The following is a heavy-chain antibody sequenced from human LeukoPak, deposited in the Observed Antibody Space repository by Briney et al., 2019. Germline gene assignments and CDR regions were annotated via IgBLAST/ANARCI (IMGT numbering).Heavy chain of an antibody. D-gene: IGHD4-17*01. CDR1: GFTVDSNY. CDR2: ISFDESNK. Sequence: GGSLRLSCAASGFTVDSNYLSWVRQAPGKGLEWVAVISFDESNKYYADSVKGRLTISRDNSKNTLYLQMNSLRAEDTAVYYCARASDITVTSSFGYWGQGTLVTVSS. CDR3: ARASDITVTSSFGY. J-gene: IGHJ4*02. V-gene: IGHV3-30*03.